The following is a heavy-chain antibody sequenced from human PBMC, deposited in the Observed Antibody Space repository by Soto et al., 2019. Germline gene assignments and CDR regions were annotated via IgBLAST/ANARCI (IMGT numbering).Heavy chain of an antibody. CDR3: AREIAVARFDDY. D-gene: IGHD6-19*01. CDR1: GFTFSSYS. Sequence: GGSLRLSCAASGFTFSSYSMNWVRQAPGKGLEWVSSISSSSSYIYYADSVKGRFTISRDNAKNSLYLQMNSLRAEDTAVYYCAREIAVARFDDYWGQGTLVTVSS. CDR2: ISSSSSYI. J-gene: IGHJ4*02. V-gene: IGHV3-21*01.